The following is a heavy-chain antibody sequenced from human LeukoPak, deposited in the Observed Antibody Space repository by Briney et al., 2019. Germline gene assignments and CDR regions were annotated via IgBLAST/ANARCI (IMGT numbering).Heavy chain of an antibody. CDR1: GYTFTSYG. Sequence: ASVKVSCKASGYTFTSYGISWVRQAPGQGLEWMGRVNPNRGDTDYAQKFQGRVTMTRNTSISTAYMELSSLRSEDTAVYYCARGGPRGMGSSWYEDYWGQGTLVTVSS. D-gene: IGHD6-13*01. CDR3: ARGGPRGMGSSWYEDY. J-gene: IGHJ4*02. V-gene: IGHV1-8*02. CDR2: VNPNRGDT.